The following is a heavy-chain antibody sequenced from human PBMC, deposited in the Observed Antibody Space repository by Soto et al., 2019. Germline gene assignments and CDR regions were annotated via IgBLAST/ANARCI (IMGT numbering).Heavy chain of an antibody. CDR3: ARDRQYSGILNVASEGLQH. CDR1: GFTFSSYG. J-gene: IGHJ1*01. V-gene: IGHV3-33*01. CDR2: IWYDGSNK. D-gene: IGHD1-26*01. Sequence: QVQLVESGGGVVQPGRSLRLSCAASGFTFSSYGMHWVRQAPGKGLEWVAVIWYDGSNKYYADSVKGRFTISRDNSKNTLYLQMNSLRAEDTAVYYCARDRQYSGILNVASEGLQHWGQGTLVTVSS.